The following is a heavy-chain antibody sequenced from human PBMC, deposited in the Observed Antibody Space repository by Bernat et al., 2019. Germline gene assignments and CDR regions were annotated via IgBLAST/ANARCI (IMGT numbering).Heavy chain of an antibody. CDR3: AGGTRDGYSRGSGDCFAY. D-gene: IGHD5-24*01. J-gene: IGHJ4*02. CDR2: IKQDGREK. V-gene: IGHV3-7*01. Sequence: EVQLVESGGGLVQPGGSLRLSCSASGFTFSSYWMSWVRQPPGKGLEWGANIKQDGREKDYVDSVKGRFTSSTDNAKNSVYMQRNSMRAEDTAGYYWAGGTRDGYSRGSGDCFAYWGQGTLVTVSS. CDR1: GFTFSSYW.